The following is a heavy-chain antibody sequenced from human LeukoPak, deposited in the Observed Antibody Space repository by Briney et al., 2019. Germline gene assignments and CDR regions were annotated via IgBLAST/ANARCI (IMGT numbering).Heavy chain of an antibody. CDR3: ARDPAMGVAAKTPHDYFDY. Sequence: SETLSLTCTVSGGSISSGDYYWSWIRQPPGKGLEWIGYIYYSGSTYYNPSLKSRVTISVDTSKNQFSLKLSSVTAADTAVYYCARDPAMGVAAKTPHDYFDYWGQGTLVTVSS. CDR1: GGSISSGDYY. V-gene: IGHV4-30-4*01. J-gene: IGHJ4*02. CDR2: IYYSGST. D-gene: IGHD2-15*01.